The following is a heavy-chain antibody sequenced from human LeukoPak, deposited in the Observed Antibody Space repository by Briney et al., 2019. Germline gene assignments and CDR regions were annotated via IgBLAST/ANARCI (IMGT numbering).Heavy chain of an antibody. J-gene: IGHJ4*02. D-gene: IGHD5-24*01. CDR3: ARGRRDTQYQVFDY. Sequence: SETLSLTCTVSGGSISSYYWSWIRQPPGKGLEWIGYIYYSGSTNYNPSLKSRVTISVDTSKNQFSLKLSSVTAADTAVYYYARGRRDTQYQVFDYWGQGTLVTVSS. CDR2: IYYSGST. CDR1: GGSISSYY. V-gene: IGHV4-59*01.